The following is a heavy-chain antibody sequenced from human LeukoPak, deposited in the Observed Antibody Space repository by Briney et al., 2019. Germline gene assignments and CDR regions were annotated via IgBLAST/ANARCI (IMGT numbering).Heavy chain of an antibody. J-gene: IGHJ4*02. Sequence: GGSLRLSCAASGFTFDDYGMSWVRQAPGKGLEWLSGINWNGDSTGYADSVKGRFTISRDNAKNSLYLQMNSLRAEDTALYYCARLGDTGLGYCSSISCYLPDYWGQGTLVTVSS. CDR1: GFTFDDYG. CDR2: INWNGDST. V-gene: IGHV3-20*04. D-gene: IGHD2-2*01. CDR3: ARLGDTGLGYCSSISCYLPDY.